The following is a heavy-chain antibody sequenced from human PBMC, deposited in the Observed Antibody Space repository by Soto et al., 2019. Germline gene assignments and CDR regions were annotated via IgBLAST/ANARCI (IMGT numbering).Heavy chain of an antibody. J-gene: IGHJ4*02. Sequence: SAPTLVNPTQTLTLTCTFSGFSLSTSGVGVGWIRQPPGKALEWLALIYWDDDNRYSPSLKSRLTITKDTSKNQVVLTMTSMDPVDTATYYCAHRNPSHSYDYICGSPTPFDYWGQRTLVTVSS. CDR1: GFSLSTSGVG. V-gene: IGHV2-5*02. CDR2: IYWDDDN. D-gene: IGHD3-16*01. CDR3: AHRNPSHSYDYICGSPTPFDY.